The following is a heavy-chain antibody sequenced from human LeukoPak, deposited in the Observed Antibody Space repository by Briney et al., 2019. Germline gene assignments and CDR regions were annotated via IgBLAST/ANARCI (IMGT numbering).Heavy chain of an antibody. D-gene: IGHD3-3*01. CDR2: IYPDDSDS. V-gene: IGHV5-51*01. Sequence: GESLKISCKASGYSFDYYWIAWVRQMPGKGLEWMGIIYPDDSDSTYSPSFQGQVTISVDKSINTAYLQWSSLKASNTAIYYCARGVSVTNFGVVSYYFDYWGQGTLVTVSS. J-gene: IGHJ4*02. CDR3: ARGVSVTNFGVVSYYFDY. CDR1: GYSFDYYW.